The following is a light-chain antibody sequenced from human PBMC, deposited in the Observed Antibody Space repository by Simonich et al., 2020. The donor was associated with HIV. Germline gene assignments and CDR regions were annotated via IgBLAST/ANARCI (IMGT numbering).Light chain of an antibody. CDR2: SAS. Sequence: DIQMTQSPSAMSASVRDRVTITCRASQGISRYVAWLQQRPGKVPKRLIFSASNLQSGVPSSFSGSGSGTDFTLTLSSLQPEDLPSYFCLHHNSCLSFGGGTKVEI. CDR1: QGISRY. CDR3: LHHNSCLS. V-gene: IGKV1-17*03. J-gene: IGKJ4*01.